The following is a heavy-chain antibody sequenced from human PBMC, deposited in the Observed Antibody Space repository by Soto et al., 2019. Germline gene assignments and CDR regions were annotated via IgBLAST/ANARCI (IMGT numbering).Heavy chain of an antibody. D-gene: IGHD3-3*01. Sequence: GGSLRLSCAASRFTFRSYSMNWVRQAPGKGPEWLAYIGSNSSITYYADSVKGRFTISRDNCKNSLFLQMNSLRAEDTAGYYCAGAPDFWGGYFAYYFDYWGQGTQVTVSS. V-gene: IGHV3-48*01. CDR3: AGAPDFWGGYFAYYFDY. J-gene: IGHJ4*02. CDR1: RFTFRSYS. CDR2: IGSNSSIT.